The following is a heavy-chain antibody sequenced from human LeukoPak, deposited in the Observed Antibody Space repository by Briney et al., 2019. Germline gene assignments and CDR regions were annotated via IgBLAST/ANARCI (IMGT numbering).Heavy chain of an antibody. V-gene: IGHV4-34*01. CDR2: INHSGST. CDR1: GGSFSGYY. Sequence: SETLSLTCAVYGGSFSGYYWSWIRQPPGKGLEWIGEINHSGSTNYNPSLKSRVTISVDTSKNQFSLKLSSVTAADTAVYYCATEPLITIFGVVTPNDYWGQGTLVTVSS. D-gene: IGHD3-3*01. CDR3: ATEPLITIFGVVTPNDY. J-gene: IGHJ4*02.